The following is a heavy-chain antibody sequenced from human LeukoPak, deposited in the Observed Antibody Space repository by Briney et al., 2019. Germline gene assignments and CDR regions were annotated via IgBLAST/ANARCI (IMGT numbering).Heavy chain of an antibody. V-gene: IGHV3-30*18. D-gene: IGHD6-19*01. CDR1: GFTFDDYT. CDR2: ISYDGSNK. J-gene: IGHJ4*02. Sequence: GGSLRLSCAASGFTFDDYTMHWVRQAPGKGLEWVAVISYDGSNKYYADSVKGRFTISRDNSKNTLDLQMNSLRAEDTAVYYCANILAVAPVYWGQGTLVTVSS. CDR3: ANILAVAPVY.